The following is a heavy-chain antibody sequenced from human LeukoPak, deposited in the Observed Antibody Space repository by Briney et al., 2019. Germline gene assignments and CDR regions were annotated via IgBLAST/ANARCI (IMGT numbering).Heavy chain of an antibody. V-gene: IGHV3-33*06. CDR2: LWFDGSIK. Sequence: GGSLRLSCAASGFTFSSYGVHWVRQAPGKGLEWVAVLWFDGSIKYYADSVKGRFTISRDNSKNTLYLQMNSLRAEDTAVYYCAKDPSRNVLDDAFDTWGRGTMVTVSS. CDR1: GFTFSSYG. J-gene: IGHJ3*02. D-gene: IGHD1-1*01. CDR3: AKDPSRNVLDDAFDT.